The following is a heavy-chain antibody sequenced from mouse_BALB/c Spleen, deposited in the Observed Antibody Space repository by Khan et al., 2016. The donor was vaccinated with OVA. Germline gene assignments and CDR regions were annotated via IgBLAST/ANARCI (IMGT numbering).Heavy chain of an antibody. D-gene: IGHD2-2*01. CDR3: ACGYGYGWYFDD. J-gene: IGHJ1*01. V-gene: IGHV9-4*02. CDR1: GYTFTTAG. CDR2: INTHSGVP. Sequence: QIQLVQSGPELKKPGETVRISCKASGYTFTTAGMQWVQKMPGKGLKWIGWINTHSGVPKYAEDFKGRFAFSLETSASTAYLQITNLKNEDTATYVCACGYGYGWYFDDWGAGTTVTVSA.